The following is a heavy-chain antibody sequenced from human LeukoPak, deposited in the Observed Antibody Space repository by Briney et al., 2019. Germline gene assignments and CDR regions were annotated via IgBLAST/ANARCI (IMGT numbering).Heavy chain of an antibody. Sequence: ASLRLSCAASGFTFSGSAMHWVRQASGKGLEWVGRIRSKAKSYATAYAASVKGRFTISRDDSKNTAYLQMNSLKTEDTAVYYCTSGYCSSTSCFDYWGQGTLVTVSS. D-gene: IGHD2-2*03. CDR1: GFTFSGSA. CDR3: TSGYCSSTSCFDY. J-gene: IGHJ4*02. CDR2: IRSKAKSYAT. V-gene: IGHV3-73*01.